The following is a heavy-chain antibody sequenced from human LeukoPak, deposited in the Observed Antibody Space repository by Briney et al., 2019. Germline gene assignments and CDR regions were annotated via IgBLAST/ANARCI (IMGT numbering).Heavy chain of an antibody. CDR3: ARNIVVVPAAIGGYNGFDP. CDR2: IYTSGST. CDR1: GGSISSYY. D-gene: IGHD2-2*02. Sequence: SETLSLTXTVSGGSISSYYWSWIRQPAGKGLEWIGRIYTSGSTNYNPSLKSRVTMSVETSKNQFSLKLSSVTAADTAVYYCARNIVVVPAAIGGYNGFDPWGQGTLVTVSS. J-gene: IGHJ5*02. V-gene: IGHV4-4*07.